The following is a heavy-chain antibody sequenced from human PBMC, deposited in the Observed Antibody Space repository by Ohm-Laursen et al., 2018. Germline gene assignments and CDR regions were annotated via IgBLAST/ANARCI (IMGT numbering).Heavy chain of an antibody. J-gene: IGHJ3*02. V-gene: IGHV4-59*11. CDR1: GAPISTHY. CDR3: ARRGHAFDI. CDR2: IYYSGTT. Sequence: SETLSLTCTVSGAPISTHYWSWIRQPPGKGLEWIGYIYYSGTTNYNPSLKNRVTISLNTSKNQFSLKLSSATAADTAVYYCARRGHAFDIWGQGTMVTVSS.